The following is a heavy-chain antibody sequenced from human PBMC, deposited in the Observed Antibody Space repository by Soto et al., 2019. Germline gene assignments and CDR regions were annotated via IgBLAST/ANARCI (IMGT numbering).Heavy chain of an antibody. CDR3: ARGLGYCISTSCHRWFDP. CDR2: IYHSGST. CDR1: YGSIGGRGDC. J-gene: IGHJ5*02. V-gene: IGHV4-30-2*01. D-gene: IGHD2-2*01. Sequence: SQPNPHSYGVFYGSIGGRGDCWSLIRQPPGKGLEWIGYIYHSGSTYYNPSLKSRVTISVDRSKNQFSLKLSSVTAADTAVYYCARGLGYCISTSCHRWFDPWGQGTLVTVSS.